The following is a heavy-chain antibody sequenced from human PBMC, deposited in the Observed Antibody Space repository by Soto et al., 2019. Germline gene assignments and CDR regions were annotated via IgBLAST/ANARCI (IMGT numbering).Heavy chain of an antibody. CDR3: AKGGSGYHMYYFDY. CDR1: GFTFSSYA. D-gene: IGHD3-22*01. Sequence: LRLSCAASGFTFSSYAMSWVRQAPGKGLEWVSAISGSGGSTYYADSVKGRFTISRDNSKNTLYLQMNSLRAEDTAVYYCAKGGSGYHMYYFDYWGQGTLVTVSS. CDR2: ISGSGGST. J-gene: IGHJ4*02. V-gene: IGHV3-23*01.